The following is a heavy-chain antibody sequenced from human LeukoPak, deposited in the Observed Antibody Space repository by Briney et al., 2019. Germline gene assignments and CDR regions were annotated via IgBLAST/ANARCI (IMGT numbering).Heavy chain of an antibody. Sequence: GGSLRLSCAASGFTFSSYAMSWVRQAPGKGLEWVSAISASGGSTYYADSMKGRFTISRDNSKNTLYLQMNSLRAEDTAVYYCAKAYSSSDYYYMDVWGKGTTATVSS. V-gene: IGHV3-23*01. CDR2: ISASGGST. D-gene: IGHD6-6*01. J-gene: IGHJ6*03. CDR3: AKAYSSSDYYYMDV. CDR1: GFTFSSYA.